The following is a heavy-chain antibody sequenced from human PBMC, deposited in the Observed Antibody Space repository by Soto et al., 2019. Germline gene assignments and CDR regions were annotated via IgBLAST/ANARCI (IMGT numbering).Heavy chain of an antibody. Sequence: PSETLSLTCTVSGGSIGSYYWSWVRRPPGKGLEWIGYIDYRGTTKYNPSLRSRVTMSVDTSKSRFSLRLTSVSAADTAVYYCARDRSRVHYGMDVWGLGTTVTVSS. CDR1: GGSIGSYY. J-gene: IGHJ6*02. CDR3: ARDRSRVHYGMDV. D-gene: IGHD3-16*02. V-gene: IGHV4-59*01. CDR2: IDYRGTT.